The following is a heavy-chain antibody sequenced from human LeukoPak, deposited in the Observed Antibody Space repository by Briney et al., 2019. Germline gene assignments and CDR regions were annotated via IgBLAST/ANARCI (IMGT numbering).Heavy chain of an antibody. CDR1: GGSISSYY. V-gene: IGHV4-59*01. J-gene: IGHJ4*02. CDR2: IYYSGST. CDR3: ARALSSSGTDY. D-gene: IGHD6-6*01. Sequence: SETLSLTCAVSGGSISSYYWSWIRQPPGKGLEWIGYIYYSGSTNYNPSLKSRVTISVDTSKNQFSLKLSSVTAADTAVYYCARALSSSGTDYWGQGTLVTVSS.